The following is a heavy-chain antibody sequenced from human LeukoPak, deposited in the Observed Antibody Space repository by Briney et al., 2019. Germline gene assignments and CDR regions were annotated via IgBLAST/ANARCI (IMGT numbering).Heavy chain of an antibody. CDR2: ISSSSSYI. J-gene: IGHJ4*02. D-gene: IGHD6-13*01. Sequence: GGSLRLSCAASGFTFSSYSMNWVRQAPGKGLEWVSSISSSSSYIYYADSVKGRFTISRDNAKNSLYLQMNSLRAEDTAVYYCARFGYGSSWYGDDYWGQGILVTVSS. V-gene: IGHV3-21*04. CDR3: ARFGYGSSWYGDDY. CDR1: GFTFSSYS.